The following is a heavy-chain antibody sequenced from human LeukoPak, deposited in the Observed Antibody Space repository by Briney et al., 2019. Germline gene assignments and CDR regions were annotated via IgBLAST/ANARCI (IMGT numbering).Heavy chain of an antibody. D-gene: IGHD3-10*01. J-gene: IGHJ4*02. V-gene: IGHV3-20*04. CDR3: ARGGWFGELLFDY. Sequence: RAGGSLRLSCAASGFTFDDYGMGWVRQAPGKGLEWVSGINWNGGSTGYADSVKGRFTISRDNAKNSLYLQMNSLRAEDTALYYCARGGWFGELLFDYWGQGTLVTVSS. CDR1: GFTFDDYG. CDR2: INWNGGST.